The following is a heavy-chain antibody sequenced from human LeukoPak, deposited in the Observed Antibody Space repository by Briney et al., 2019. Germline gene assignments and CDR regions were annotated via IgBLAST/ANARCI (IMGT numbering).Heavy chain of an antibody. CDR1: GFTFSNYW. V-gene: IGHV3-7*01. Sequence: GGSLRLSCTASGFTFSNYWLSWVRQAPGKGLEWVANIKQDESEKFYVDSVKGRFTISRDNGKNSLFLQMNSLRAEDTAVYYCAAQYLPRRGVGDVFDMWGQGTLVTVSS. CDR3: AAQYLPRRGVGDVFDM. CDR2: IKQDESEK. D-gene: IGHD3-10*01. J-gene: IGHJ3*02.